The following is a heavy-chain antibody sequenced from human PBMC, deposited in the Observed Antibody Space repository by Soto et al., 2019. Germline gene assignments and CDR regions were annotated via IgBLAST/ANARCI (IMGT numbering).Heavy chain of an antibody. Sequence: QVQLVESGGGVVQPGRSLRLSCAASGFTFSSYGMHWVRQAPGKGLEWVAVIWYDGSNKYYADSVKGRFTISRDNSKNTLYLQMNSLRAADTAVYYCASLGYSSGWYYFDYWGQGTLVTVSS. V-gene: IGHV3-33*01. D-gene: IGHD6-19*01. CDR3: ASLGYSSGWYYFDY. J-gene: IGHJ4*02. CDR1: GFTFSSYG. CDR2: IWYDGSNK.